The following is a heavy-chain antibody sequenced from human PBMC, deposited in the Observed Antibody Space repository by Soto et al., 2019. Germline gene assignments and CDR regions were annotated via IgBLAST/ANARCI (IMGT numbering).Heavy chain of an antibody. D-gene: IGHD2-15*01. CDR2: IYPGDSDT. Sequence: PGESLKISCKGSGYSFTSYWIGWVRQMPGKGLEWMGIIYPGDSDTRYSPSFQGQVTISADKSISTAYLQWSSLKASDTAMYYYARFAAATPGYYYYYMDVWGKGTTVTVS. V-gene: IGHV5-51*01. CDR3: ARFAAATPGYYYYYMDV. J-gene: IGHJ6*03. CDR1: GYSFTSYW.